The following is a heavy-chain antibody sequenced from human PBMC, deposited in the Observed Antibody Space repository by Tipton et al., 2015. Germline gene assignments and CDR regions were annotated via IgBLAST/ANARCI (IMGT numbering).Heavy chain of an antibody. V-gene: IGHV4-38-2*02. D-gene: IGHD5-24*01. CDR3: ARDLEHGMDV. CDR1: AYSISSDYY. CDR2: ISHSGNT. Sequence: TLSLTCAVSAYSISSDYYWGWIRQPPGKGLEWIGSISHSGNTYYNPSLKSRVTMSRDTPKNQFSLTLNSVTAADTAVYYCARDLEHGMDVWGQGTMVTVSS. J-gene: IGHJ6*02.